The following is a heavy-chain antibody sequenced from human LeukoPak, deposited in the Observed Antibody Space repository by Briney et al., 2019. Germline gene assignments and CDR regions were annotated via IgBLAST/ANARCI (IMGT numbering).Heavy chain of an antibody. CDR1: GFTFRTYW. J-gene: IGHJ4*02. D-gene: IGHD3-10*01. CDR3: AAFYYGPAY. Sequence: GGSLRLSCAAFGFTFRTYWMHWVRHAPGKGLEWVSRISGDGRSTSYAGFVKGRFTISRDNVKNTLFLQIHSLRVEDTAVYYCAAFYYGPAYWGQGTLVTVPS. CDR2: ISGDGRST. V-gene: IGHV3-74*01.